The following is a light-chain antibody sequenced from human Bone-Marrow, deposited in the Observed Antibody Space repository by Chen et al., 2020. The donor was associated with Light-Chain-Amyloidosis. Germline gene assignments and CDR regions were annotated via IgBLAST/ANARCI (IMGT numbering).Light chain of an antibody. V-gene: IGLV3-21*02. CDR3: QVWDRSSDRPV. CDR2: DDS. CDR1: NIGSTS. Sequence: SYVLTQPSSVSVAPGQPATLACRGNNIGSTSVHWYQQTPGQAPLLVVYDDSDRPSGIPERLSGSNSGNTATLTISRVEAGDEADYYCQVWDRSSDRPVFGGGTKLTVL. J-gene: IGLJ3*02.